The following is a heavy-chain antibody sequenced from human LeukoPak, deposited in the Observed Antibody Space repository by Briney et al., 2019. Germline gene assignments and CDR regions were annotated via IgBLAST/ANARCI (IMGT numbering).Heavy chain of an antibody. CDR3: ARAVYDYIWGSY. V-gene: IGHV4-31*03. CDR1: GGSISRSSHY. D-gene: IGHD3-16*01. Sequence: RASETLSLTCTVSGGSISRSSHYWGWIRQHPGKGLEWIGFIYYSGSTYYNPSLKSRVTFSVDTSKNQFSLKLSSVNAADTAVYYCARAVYDYIWGSYWGQGTLVTVSS. J-gene: IGHJ4*02. CDR2: IYYSGST.